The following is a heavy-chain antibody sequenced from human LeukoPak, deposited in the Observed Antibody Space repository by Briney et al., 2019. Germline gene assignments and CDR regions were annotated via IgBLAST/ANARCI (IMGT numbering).Heavy chain of an antibody. CDR1: GFTFSNYA. CDR2: ISYDGSNK. D-gene: IGHD1-1*01. Sequence: GGSLRLSCAASGFTFSNYAMHWVRQAPGKGLEWVAVISYDGSNKYYADSVKGRFTISRDNSKNTLYLQMNSLRAEDTAVYYCARDYWRSIDHWGQGTLVTVSS. J-gene: IGHJ4*02. CDR3: ARDYWRSIDH. V-gene: IGHV3-30*04.